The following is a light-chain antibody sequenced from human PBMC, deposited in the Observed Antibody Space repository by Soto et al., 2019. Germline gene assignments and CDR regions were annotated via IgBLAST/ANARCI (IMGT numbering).Light chain of an antibody. CDR1: SSNIGRNS. V-gene: IGLV1-44*01. CDR2: GNN. J-gene: IGLJ1*01. CDR3: AAWDDSLNEYV. Sequence: QSVLTQAPSVCVTPGRIVTITCSGSSSNIGRNSVNWYQHLPGTAPKLLTHGNNHRPSGVPDRFSGSKSGTSASLAISGLQPEDEADYCCAAWDDSLNEYVFGDGTKVTVL.